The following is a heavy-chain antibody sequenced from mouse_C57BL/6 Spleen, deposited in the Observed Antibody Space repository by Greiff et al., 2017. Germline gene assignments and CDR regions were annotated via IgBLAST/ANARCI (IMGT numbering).Heavy chain of an antibody. D-gene: IGHD1-1*01. Sequence: EVKVVESGGDLVKPGGSLKLSCAASGFTFSSYGMSWVRQTPDKRLEWVATISSGGSYTYYPDSVKGRFTISRAHAKNTLYLQLSSLKSEDTAMYYCASLPYYYGSSYDFDYWGQGTTLTVSS. CDR1: GFTFSSYG. CDR3: ASLPYYYGSSYDFDY. V-gene: IGHV5-6*01. J-gene: IGHJ2*01. CDR2: ISSGGSYT.